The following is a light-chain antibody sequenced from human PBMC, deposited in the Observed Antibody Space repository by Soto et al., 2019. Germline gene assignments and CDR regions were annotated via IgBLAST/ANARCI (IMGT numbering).Light chain of an antibody. Sequence: IVLKRSASSLCVALGGRATLSYMASQILSNLAWYQQKPGQAPRLLIYDASRRASGVPARFSGSGAGTELTLTTVSAEPEDLALYYWQQRNTWPPLTFGQGTRLEIK. CDR3: QQRNTWPPLT. CDR1: QILSN. V-gene: IGKV3-11*01. J-gene: IGKJ5*01. CDR2: DAS.